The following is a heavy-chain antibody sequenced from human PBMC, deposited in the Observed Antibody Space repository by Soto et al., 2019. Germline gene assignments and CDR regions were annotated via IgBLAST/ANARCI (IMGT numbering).Heavy chain of an antibody. D-gene: IGHD6-19*01. J-gene: IGHJ3*02. CDR2: IKQEGNEK. V-gene: IGHV3-7*01. Sequence: EVQLVESGGGLVQPGWSLRLSCAVSGFTFSDYWMSWVRRAPGKGLAWVANIKQEGNEKYYVDSVKGRLTISRDNAKDSLYMQMISMIAEDTAVYYCARGLGRSGWYSTWDAFDIWGQGTMVTVSS. CDR3: ARGLGRSGWYSTWDAFDI. CDR1: GFTFSDYW.